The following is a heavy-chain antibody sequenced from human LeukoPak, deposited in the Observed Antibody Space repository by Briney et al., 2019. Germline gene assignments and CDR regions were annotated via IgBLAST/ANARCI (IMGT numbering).Heavy chain of an antibody. CDR3: ARTIRHFDWLSYYFDY. CDR1: GGSISSYY. CDR2: IYYSGST. D-gene: IGHD3-9*01. V-gene: IGHV4-59*01. J-gene: IGHJ4*02. Sequence: PSETLSLTCTVSGGSISSYYWSWIRQPPGKGLEWIGYIYYSGSTNYNPSLKSRVTISVDTSKNQFSLKLSSVTAADTAVYYCARTIRHFDWLSYYFDYWGQGTLVTVSS.